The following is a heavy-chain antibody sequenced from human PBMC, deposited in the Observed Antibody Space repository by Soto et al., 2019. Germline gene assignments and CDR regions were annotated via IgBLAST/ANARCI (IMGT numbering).Heavy chain of an antibody. D-gene: IGHD5-12*01. CDR2: IYYSGST. J-gene: IGHJ6*02. CDR1: GGSISSYY. V-gene: IGHV4-59*01. CDR3: ARDRSGYDYRDYYYGMDV. Sequence: SETLSLTCTVSGGSISSYYWSWIRQPPGKGLEWIGYIYYSGSTNYNPSLKSRVTISVHTSKNQFSLKLSSVTAADTAVYYCARDRSGYDYRDYYYGMDVWGQGTTVTVS.